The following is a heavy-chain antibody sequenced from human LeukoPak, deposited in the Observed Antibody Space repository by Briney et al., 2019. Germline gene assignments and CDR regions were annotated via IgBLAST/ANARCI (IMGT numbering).Heavy chain of an antibody. CDR3: AREKGECSSTSCYHGYFDY. CDR1: GGSISSGDYY. Sequence: SETLSLTCTVSGGSISSGDYYWSWIRQPPGKGLEWIGYIYYSGSTYYNPSHKSRVTISVDTSKNQFSLKLSSVTAADTAVYYCAREKGECSSTSCYHGYFDYWGQGTLVTVSS. V-gene: IGHV4-30-4*08. J-gene: IGHJ4*02. D-gene: IGHD2-2*01. CDR2: IYYSGST.